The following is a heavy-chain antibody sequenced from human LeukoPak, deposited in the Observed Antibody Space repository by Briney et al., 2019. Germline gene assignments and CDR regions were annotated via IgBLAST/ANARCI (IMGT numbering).Heavy chain of an antibody. J-gene: IGHJ4*02. V-gene: IGHV3-23*01. Sequence: GSLRLSCAVSGVIFSSYAMTWGRQAPRKGPGWVSAITGSGVGTYYADSVKGRFTISRDNSKNTLYLQMSSLRAEDTAVYYCAKEEAYNYGDFHDYWGQGTLVTVSS. CDR3: AKEEAYNYGDFHDY. CDR2: ITGSGVGT. D-gene: IGHD4-17*01. CDR1: GVIFSSYA.